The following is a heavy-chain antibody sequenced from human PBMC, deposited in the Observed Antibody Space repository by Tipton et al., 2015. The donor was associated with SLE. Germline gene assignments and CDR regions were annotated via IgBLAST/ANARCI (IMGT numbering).Heavy chain of an antibody. CDR2: IKQDGSEK. J-gene: IGHJ4*02. D-gene: IGHD3-3*01. CDR1: GFTFSSYW. V-gene: IGHV3-7*05. Sequence: SLRLSCAASGFTFSSYWMSWVRQAPGKGLEWVANIKQDGSEKYYVDSVKGRFTISRDNAKNSLYLQMNSLRAEDTAVYYCAREMGITIFGVVDYWGQGTLVTVSS. CDR3: AREMGITIFGVVDY.